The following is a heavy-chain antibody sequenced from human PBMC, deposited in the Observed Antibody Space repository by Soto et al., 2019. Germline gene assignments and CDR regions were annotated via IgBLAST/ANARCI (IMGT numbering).Heavy chain of an antibody. V-gene: IGHV4-59*12. J-gene: IGHJ4*02. CDR3: ARDKITGLFDY. CDR2: IYYSGST. CDR1: GGSISSYY. Sequence: SETLSLTCTVSGGSISSYYWIWIRQPPGKGLEWIGYIYYSGSTNYNPSLKSRVTISVDASKNQFSLKLTSVTAADTAVYYCARDKITGLFDYWGQGTLVTVSS. D-gene: IGHD2-8*02.